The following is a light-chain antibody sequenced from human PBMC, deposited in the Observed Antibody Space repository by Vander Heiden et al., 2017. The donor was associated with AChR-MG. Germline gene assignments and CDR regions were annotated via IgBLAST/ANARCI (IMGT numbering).Light chain of an antibody. CDR2: DAS. CDR3: QQSSSYPLT. V-gene: IGKV1-13*02. CDR1: QDISSA. Sequence: AIQMTQSPSSLSASVGDRVTITCRASQDISSALIWYQQKPGKVPKVLIYDASSLVSGVPSRFSGSGSGTEFTLTISSLQPEDFAIYHCQQSSSYPLTFGGGTKVEIK. J-gene: IGKJ4*01.